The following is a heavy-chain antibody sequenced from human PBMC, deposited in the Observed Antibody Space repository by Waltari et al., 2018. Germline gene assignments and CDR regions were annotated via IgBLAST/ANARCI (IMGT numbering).Heavy chain of an antibody. D-gene: IGHD3-16*01. CDR2: IYYSGRT. V-gene: IGHV4-38-2*02. J-gene: IGHJ4*02. Sequence: QVQLQESGPGLVKPSETLSLTCAVSGYSISRGYYWCWIRQPPGKGLEWIGSIYYSGRTYYNPSLKSRVTISVDTSKNEFSLKLSSVIAADTAVYYCARDTPDSVWGYWGQGTLVIVSS. CDR1: GYSISRGYY. CDR3: ARDTPDSVWGY.